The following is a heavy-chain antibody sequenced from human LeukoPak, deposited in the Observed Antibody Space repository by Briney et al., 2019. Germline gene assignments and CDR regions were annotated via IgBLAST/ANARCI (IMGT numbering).Heavy chain of an antibody. CDR1: GFTFSSYG. D-gene: IGHD3-22*01. Sequence: PGGSLRLSCAASGFTFSSYGMHWVRQAPGKGLEWVTFTRYDGSNKSYADSVKGRFTISRDNSKNTLYLEMNSLRAEDTAMYYCAKDHGDSAYYPVDYWGQGTLVTVSS. J-gene: IGHJ4*02. CDR2: TRYDGSNK. V-gene: IGHV3-30*02. CDR3: AKDHGDSAYYPVDY.